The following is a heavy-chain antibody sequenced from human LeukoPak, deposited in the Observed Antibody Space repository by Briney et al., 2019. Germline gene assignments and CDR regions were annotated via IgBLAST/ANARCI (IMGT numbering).Heavy chain of an antibody. D-gene: IGHD1-26*01. CDR1: GFTFSNYN. CDR2: ITRDSIYT. J-gene: IGHJ6*03. Sequence: GGSLRLSCAASGFTFSNYNMNWVRQTPGKGLEWVSSITRDSIYTFYADSVKGRFTISRDNAKNSLYLQMNSLRAEDTAIYYCARDPYNGNYGDSYYYYMDVWGKGTTVTISS. V-gene: IGHV3-21*01. CDR3: ARDPYNGNYGDSYYYYMDV.